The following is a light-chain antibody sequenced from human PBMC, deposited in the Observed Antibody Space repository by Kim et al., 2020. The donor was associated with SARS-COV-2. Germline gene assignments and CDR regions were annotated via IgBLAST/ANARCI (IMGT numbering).Light chain of an antibody. CDR2: WAS. J-gene: IGKJ1*01. Sequence: DIVMTQSPDSLAASLGERATINCKSSQCVLYSSNNKNYLAWYQQKPGQPPKLLIYWASTRESGVPDRFSGSGSGTDFTLTISSLQAEDVAVYYCQQYYSTPWTFGQGTKVDIK. CDR3: QQYYSTPWT. V-gene: IGKV4-1*01. CDR1: QCVLYSSNNKNY.